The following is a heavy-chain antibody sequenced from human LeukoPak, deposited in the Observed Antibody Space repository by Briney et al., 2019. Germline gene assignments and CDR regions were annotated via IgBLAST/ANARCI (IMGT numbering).Heavy chain of an antibody. J-gene: IGHJ4*02. CDR2: ISGSGGST. D-gene: IGHD6-19*01. V-gene: IGHV3-23*01. Sequence: GGSLRLSCAASGFTFSSYWMSWVRQAPGKGLEWVSAISGSGGSTYYADSVKGRFTISRDNSKNTLYLQMNSLRAEDTAVYYCAKMTVAGTFFDYWGQGTLVTVSS. CDR1: GFTFSSYW. CDR3: AKMTVAGTFFDY.